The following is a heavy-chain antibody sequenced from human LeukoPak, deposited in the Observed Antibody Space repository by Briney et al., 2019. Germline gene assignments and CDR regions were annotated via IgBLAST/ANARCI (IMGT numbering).Heavy chain of an antibody. CDR2: IYYSGST. CDR1: GGSISSYY. J-gene: IGHJ6*03. V-gene: IGHV4-59*01. D-gene: IGHD6-19*01. Sequence: SETLSLTCTVSGGSISSYYWSWIRQPPGKGLGWIGYIYYSGSTNYNPSLKSRVTISVDTSKNQFSLKLSSVTAADTAVYYCARGYSSGWYGYYYYYMDVWGKGTTVTVSS. CDR3: ARGYSSGWYGYYYYYMDV.